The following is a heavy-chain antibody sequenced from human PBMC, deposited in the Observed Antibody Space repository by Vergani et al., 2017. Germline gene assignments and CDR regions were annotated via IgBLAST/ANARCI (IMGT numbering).Heavy chain of an antibody. J-gene: IGHJ4*02. CDR1: GGSITYGAFY. CDR3: AKDGPSLTGDANTFDY. Sequence: QLQLQESGPGLVKPSETLSLTCTVSGGSITYGAFYWGWIRQSPGKGLEWIGSITAYADSVKGRFTISRDNSKNTLYLQMNSLRAEDTAVYYCAKDGPSLTGDANTFDYWGQGTLVTVSS. D-gene: IGHD7-27*01. V-gene: IGHV4-39*07. CDR2: IT.